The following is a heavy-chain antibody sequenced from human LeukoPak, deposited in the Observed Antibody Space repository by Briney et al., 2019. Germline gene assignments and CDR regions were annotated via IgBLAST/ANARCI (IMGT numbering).Heavy chain of an antibody. CDR1: GFTFSSYS. D-gene: IGHD1-26*01. CDR3: ARKSLGATFDY. V-gene: IGHV3-21*01. J-gene: IGHJ4*02. CDR2: ISSSSSYI. Sequence: GGSLRLSCAASGFTFSSYSMNWVRQAPGKGLQWVSSISSSSSYIYYADSVKGRFTISRDNAKNSLYLQMNSLRAEDTAVYYCARKSLGATFDYWGQGTLVTVSS.